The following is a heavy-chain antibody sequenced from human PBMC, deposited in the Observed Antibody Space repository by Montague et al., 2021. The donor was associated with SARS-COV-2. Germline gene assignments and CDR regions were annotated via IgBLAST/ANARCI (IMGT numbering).Heavy chain of an antibody. V-gene: IGHV4-39*01. J-gene: IGHJ3*02. Sequence: SETLSLTCTVSGDSISSSSYYWGWIRQPPGKGLEWIGSINNRGNTYNNPSLRSRVSISVDTSKNQFSLNVRSVTAAETAVYYCARHSGRDTIFGVVIIFDAFDIWGQGTMVTASS. CDR3: ARHSGRDTIFGVVIIFDAFDI. CDR1: GDSISSSSYY. D-gene: IGHD3-3*01. CDR2: INNRGNT.